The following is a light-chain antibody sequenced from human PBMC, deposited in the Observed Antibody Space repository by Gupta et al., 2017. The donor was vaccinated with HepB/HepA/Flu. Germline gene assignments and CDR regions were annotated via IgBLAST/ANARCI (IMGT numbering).Light chain of an antibody. V-gene: IGLV1-51*02. CDR3: GSWDSSLSAGL. J-gene: IGLJ3*02. Sequence: TISCSGSSSNIGNNYVSWYQHLPGTAPKLLIYENNERPSGIPDRFSGSKSGTSATLDITGLQTGDEADYYCGSWDSSLSAGLFGGGTKLTVL. CDR1: SSNIGNNY. CDR2: ENN.